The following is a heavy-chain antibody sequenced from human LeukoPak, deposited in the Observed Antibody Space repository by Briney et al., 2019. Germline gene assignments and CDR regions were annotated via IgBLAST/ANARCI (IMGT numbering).Heavy chain of an antibody. J-gene: IGHJ4*02. CDR3: ARGEYYYDSSGYCYGYDY. D-gene: IGHD3-22*01. V-gene: IGHV3-74*01. Sequence: GGSLRLSCAASGFTFSSYWMHWVRQAPGKGLVWVSRINSDGSSTSYADSVKGRFTISRDNAKNTLYLQMNSLRAEDTAVYYCARGEYYYDSSGYCYGYDYWGQGTLVTVSS. CDR2: INSDGSST. CDR1: GFTFSSYW.